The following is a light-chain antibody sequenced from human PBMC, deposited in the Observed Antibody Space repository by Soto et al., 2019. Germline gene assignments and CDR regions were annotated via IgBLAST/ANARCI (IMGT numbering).Light chain of an antibody. J-gene: IGLJ7*01. CDR3: SSYTSSSTHAV. Sequence: QSALTQPASVSGSPGQSITISCTGTSSDVGGYNYVSWYQQHPGKAPKLMIYDVSNRPPGVSNRFSGSKSGNTASLTISGLQAEDEADYYCSSYTSSSTHAVFGGGTQLTVL. CDR2: DVS. V-gene: IGLV2-14*01. CDR1: SSDVGGYNY.